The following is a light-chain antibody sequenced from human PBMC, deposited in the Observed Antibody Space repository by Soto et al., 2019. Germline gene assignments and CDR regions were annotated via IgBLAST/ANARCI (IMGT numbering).Light chain of an antibody. CDR2: DAS. Sequence: EIVLTQSPATLSLSPWERATLSCGASQSVSSYLAWYQQKPGQAPRLLLYDASNRATGIPARFSGSGSGTDFTLTISILEPEDFAVYNGRQRSNWPPITFGQGTRLEIK. CDR3: RQRSNWPPIT. V-gene: IGKV3-11*01. CDR1: QSVSSY. J-gene: IGKJ5*01.